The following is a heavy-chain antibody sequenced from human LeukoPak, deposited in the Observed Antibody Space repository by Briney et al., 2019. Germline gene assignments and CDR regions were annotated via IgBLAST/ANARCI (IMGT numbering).Heavy chain of an antibody. CDR1: GYRFTNSW. J-gene: IGHJ5*02. Sequence: GESLKISCKGSGYRFTNSWIGWVRQMPGKGLEWMGIIYPGDSDTRYSPSFQGQVTISADKSISTAYLQWSGLKASDTAMYYCARRITHAGWFDPWGQGTLVTVSS. CDR3: ARRITHAGWFDP. D-gene: IGHD3-10*01. V-gene: IGHV5-51*01. CDR2: IYPGDSDT.